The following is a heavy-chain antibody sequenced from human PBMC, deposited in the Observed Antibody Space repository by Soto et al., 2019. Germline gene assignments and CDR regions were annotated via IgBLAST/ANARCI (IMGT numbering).Heavy chain of an antibody. Sequence: LRLSCAASGFTFSSYEMNWVRQAPGKGLEWVSYISSSGSTIYYADSVKGRFTISRDNAKNSLYLQMNSLRAEDTAVYYCARVGAYYYDSSGYYSYYYGMDVWGQGTTVTVSS. CDR3: ARVGAYYYDSSGYYSYYYGMDV. CDR1: GFTFSSYE. V-gene: IGHV3-48*03. CDR2: ISSSGSTI. D-gene: IGHD3-22*01. J-gene: IGHJ6*02.